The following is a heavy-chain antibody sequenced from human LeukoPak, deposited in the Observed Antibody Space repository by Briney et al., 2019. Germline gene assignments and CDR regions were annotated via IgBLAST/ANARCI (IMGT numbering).Heavy chain of an antibody. D-gene: IGHD5-18*01. CDR1: GYTLTELS. J-gene: IGHJ4*02. V-gene: IGHV1-24*01. CDR3: ATSEVGYSYGYGNY. Sequence: GASVKVSCKVSGYTLTELSMHWVRQAPGKGLEWMGGFDPEDGETIYAQKFQGRVTMTGDTSTDTAYMELSSLRSEDTAVYCCATSEVGYSYGYGNYWGQGTLVTVSS. CDR2: FDPEDGET.